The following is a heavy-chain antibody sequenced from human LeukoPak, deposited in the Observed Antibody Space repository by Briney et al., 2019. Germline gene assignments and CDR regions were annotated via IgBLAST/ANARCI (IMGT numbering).Heavy chain of an antibody. CDR3: ARDLSYSSSS. CDR2: ISSSSSCI. CDR1: GFTFSSYS. V-gene: IGHV3-21*01. D-gene: IGHD6-6*01. Sequence: GGSLRLSCAASGFTFSSYSMNWVRQAPGKGLEWVSSISSSSSCIYYADSVKGRFTISRDNAKNSLYLQMNSLRAEDTAVYYCARDLSYSSSSWGQGTLVTVSS. J-gene: IGHJ4*02.